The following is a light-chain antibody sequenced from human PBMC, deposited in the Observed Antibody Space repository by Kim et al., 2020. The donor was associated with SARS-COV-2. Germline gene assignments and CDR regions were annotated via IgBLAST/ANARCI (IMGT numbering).Light chain of an antibody. J-gene: IGKJ2*01. Sequence: DIQMSQSPSSLSASVGERVTITCRASQGIWKYLAWYQQRPGKVPKLLIHAASPLQSGVPSRFSGSGSGTHFTLTISSLQPEDVATYYCQKYDNAPYTFGQGTKLEI. CDR3: QKYDNAPYT. CDR1: QGIWKY. V-gene: IGKV1-27*01. CDR2: AAS.